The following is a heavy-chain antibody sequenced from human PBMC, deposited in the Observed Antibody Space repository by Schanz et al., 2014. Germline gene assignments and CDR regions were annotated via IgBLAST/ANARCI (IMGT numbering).Heavy chain of an antibody. D-gene: IGHD6-19*01. J-gene: IGHJ4*02. V-gene: IGHV3-11*05. Sequence: QVQVGQSGGGLVKPGGSLRLSCAASGFVFGDYYMTWIRQAPGKGLEWHSYISDSDTYTNYADSVKGRFTISRDNAKSSLYLQMNSLRVKDTAVYDCAASNGWHPSTDYWGQGTLVTVSS. CDR1: GFVFGDYY. CDR3: AASNGWHPSTDY. CDR2: ISDSDTYT.